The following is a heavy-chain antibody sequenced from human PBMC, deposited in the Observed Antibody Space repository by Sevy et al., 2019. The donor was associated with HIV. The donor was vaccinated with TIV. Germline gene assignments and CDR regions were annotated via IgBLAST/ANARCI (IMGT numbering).Heavy chain of an antibody. D-gene: IGHD2-15*01. V-gene: IGHV1-2*06. CDR1: GYTFTGYY. J-gene: IGHJ5*02. CDR3: ARDKFGDCSGGSCPNWFDP. CDR2: INPNSGGT. Sequence: ASVKVSCKASGYTFTGYYMHWVRQAPGQGLEWMGRINPNSGGTNYAQKFQGRVTMTRDTSISTAYMELSRPRSDDTAVYYCARDKFGDCSGGSCPNWFDPWGQGTLVTVSS.